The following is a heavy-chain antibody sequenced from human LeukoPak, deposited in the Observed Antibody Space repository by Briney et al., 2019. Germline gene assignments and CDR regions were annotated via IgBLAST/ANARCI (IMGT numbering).Heavy chain of an antibody. CDR3: ANKRSEETKQHHHGSGSYFNPWYYGMDV. J-gene: IGHJ6*02. V-gene: IGHV1-69*01. D-gene: IGHD3-10*01. Sequence: SVKVSCKASGGSFYNYAFSWVRQAPGQGLEWMGGIIPMFGTPHYAEKFQGRATITADESTSTAYMELSSLRSEDTAVYYCANKRSEETKQHHHGSGSYFNPWYYGMDVWGQGTKVSVSS. CDR2: IIPMFGTP. CDR1: GGSFYNYA.